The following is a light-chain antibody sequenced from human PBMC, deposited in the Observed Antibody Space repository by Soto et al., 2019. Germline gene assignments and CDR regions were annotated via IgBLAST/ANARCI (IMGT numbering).Light chain of an antibody. CDR2: DAS. Sequence: DIQMTQSPSTLSSFVGDRVTITCRASQSIGVWLAWYQQKPGKAPKLLIYDASNLQTGVPSRFSGSGSGTEFTLTISSLQPDDFATYYCQQYDVDSGTFGQGTKVEI. V-gene: IGKV1-5*01. J-gene: IGKJ1*01. CDR1: QSIGVW. CDR3: QQYDVDSGT.